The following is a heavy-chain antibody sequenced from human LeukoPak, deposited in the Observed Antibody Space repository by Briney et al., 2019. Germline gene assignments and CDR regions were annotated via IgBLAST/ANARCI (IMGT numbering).Heavy chain of an antibody. V-gene: IGHV4-59*12. Sequence: SETLSLTCTVSGGSMSTYYWTWIRQPPGKGLEWIGYIYHSESTYYNPSLKNRVTISIDRSKNQLTLNLSSVTAADTAVYYCARVPFDYYDSDDYYYHDAFDIWGQGTMATISS. J-gene: IGHJ3*02. CDR3: ARVPFDYYDSDDYYYHDAFDI. CDR1: GGSMSTYY. D-gene: IGHD3-22*01. CDR2: IYHSEST.